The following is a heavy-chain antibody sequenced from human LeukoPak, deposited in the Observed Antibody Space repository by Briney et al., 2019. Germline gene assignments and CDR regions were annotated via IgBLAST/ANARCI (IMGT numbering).Heavy chain of an antibody. CDR3: AGAEWLRLREYYFDY. J-gene: IGHJ4*02. Sequence: SETLSLTCAVYGGSFSGYYWSWIRQPPGKGLEWIGEINHSGSTNYNPSLKSRVTISVDTSKNQFSLKLSSVTAADTAVYYCAGAEWLRLREYYFDYWGQGTLVTVSS. CDR2: INHSGST. V-gene: IGHV4-34*01. CDR1: GGSFSGYY. D-gene: IGHD5-12*01.